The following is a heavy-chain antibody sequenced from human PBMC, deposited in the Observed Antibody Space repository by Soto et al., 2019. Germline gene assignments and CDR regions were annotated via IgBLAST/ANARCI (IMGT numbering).Heavy chain of an antibody. Sequence: SVKLSCKVSGYTLTELSMHWVRQAHGKGLEWMGGFDPEDGETIYAQKFQGRVTMTEDTSTDTAYMELSSLRSEDTAVYYCATILPGRRTCGDYVSFWFDPWGQGTLVTVSS. CDR1: GYTLTELS. D-gene: IGHD4-17*01. CDR2: FDPEDGET. V-gene: IGHV1-24*01. J-gene: IGHJ5*02. CDR3: ATILPGRRTCGDYVSFWFDP.